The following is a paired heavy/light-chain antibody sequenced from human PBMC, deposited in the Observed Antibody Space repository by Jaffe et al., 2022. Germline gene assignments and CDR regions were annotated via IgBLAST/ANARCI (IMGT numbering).Light chain of an antibody. CDR3: HQYFGFPFT. J-gene: IGKJ4*01. Sequence: DIQMTQSPSSLSASVGDTVTITCRATHAINNQLGWLQQKPGKAPKSLIYATSSLQTGVPSRFVASGSGTEFTLTIFSLQPEDFATYYCHQYFGFPFTFGGGTKVDFK. V-gene: IGKV1-16*01. CDR1: HAINNQ. CDR2: ATS.
Heavy chain of an antibody. V-gene: IGHV4-4*02. CDR3: ARKSGDYSHYGGFYFDS. J-gene: IGHJ4*02. D-gene: IGHD4-4*01. Sequence: QVQLQESGPGLVNPSGTLALTCAVSGGSTSTNNWWSWVRQSPGKGLEWIGEIYHSGATNDSPSLKSRVTMSIDNSRNQFFLILTSVTAADTAVYYCARKSGDYSHYGGFYFDSWGQGTLVTVSA. CDR1: GGSTSTNNW. CDR2: IYHSGAT.